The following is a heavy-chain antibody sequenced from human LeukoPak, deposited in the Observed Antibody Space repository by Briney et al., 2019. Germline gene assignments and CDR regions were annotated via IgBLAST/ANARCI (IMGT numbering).Heavy chain of an antibody. V-gene: IGHV3-53*01. CDR3: ARDPYDSSWGLCYFDY. D-gene: IGHD3-22*01. CDR1: GFTVSSNY. CDR2: IYLGGNT. J-gene: IGHJ4*02. Sequence: GGSLRLSCAASGFTVSSNYMSWVRQAPGKGLEWVSVIYLGGNTYYADSVKGRFTISRDNSKNTLYLQMNSLRAEDTAVYYCARDPYDSSWGLCYFDYWGQGNLVTVSS.